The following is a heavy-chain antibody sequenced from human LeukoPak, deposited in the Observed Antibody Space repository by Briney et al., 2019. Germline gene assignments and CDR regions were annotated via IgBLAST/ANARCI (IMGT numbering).Heavy chain of an antibody. V-gene: IGHV4-34*01. CDR2: INHSGST. CDR3: ARASRGVTRAYSYYYYMDV. Sequence: PSETLSLTCAVYGGSFSGYYWSWIRQPPGKGLEWIGEINHSGSTNYNPSLKSRVTISVDTSKNQFSLKLSSVTAADTALYYCARASRGVTRAYSYYYYMDVWGKGTTVTVSS. CDR1: GGSFSGYY. J-gene: IGHJ6*03. D-gene: IGHD3-10*01.